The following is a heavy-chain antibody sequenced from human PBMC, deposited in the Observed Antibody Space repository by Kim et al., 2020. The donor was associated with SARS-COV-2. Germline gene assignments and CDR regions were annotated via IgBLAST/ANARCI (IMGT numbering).Heavy chain of an antibody. V-gene: IGHV3-23*01. D-gene: IGHD2-2*01. CDR1: GFTFSSYA. J-gene: IGHJ4*02. Sequence: GGSLRLSCAASGFTFSSYAMSWVRQAPGKGLEWVSASSGSGGSTYYADSVKGRFTIYRDNSKNTLYLQMNSLRAEDTAAYYCAKLPVAVPATSIYFDSWGQGTLVTVSS. CDR3: AKLPVAVPATSIYFDS. CDR2: SSGSGGST.